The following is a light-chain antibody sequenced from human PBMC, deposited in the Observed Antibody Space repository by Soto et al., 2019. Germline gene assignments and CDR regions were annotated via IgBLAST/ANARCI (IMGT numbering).Light chain of an antibody. V-gene: IGKV1-5*01. CDR1: QSVSSW. Sequence: DIQLTQSPSTLSASVGDSVTITCRASQSVSSWLAWYQQKPGSAPRLLIYDASKLEAGVPSRFSGSGSETELSLTISSLQPDDFATYFCQQYNSVPTFGQGTRVEIK. CDR2: DAS. CDR3: QQYNSVPT. J-gene: IGKJ1*01.